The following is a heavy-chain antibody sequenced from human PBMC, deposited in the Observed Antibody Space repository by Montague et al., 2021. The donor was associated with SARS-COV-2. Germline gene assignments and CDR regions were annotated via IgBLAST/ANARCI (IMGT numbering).Heavy chain of an antibody. J-gene: IGHJ4*02. CDR2: INYSGST. Sequence: SETLSLTCTVSGDSMNNYYWSWIRQPPGKGLEWIGYINYSGSTHYNPSLQSRGTLSKGTSKNQFSLRLTSVTAADTAMYFCARAPIYRSSWYAYFDYWGQGTLVTVSS. D-gene: IGHD6-13*01. CDR1: GDSMNNYY. CDR3: ARAPIYRSSWYAYFDY. V-gene: IGHV4-59*01.